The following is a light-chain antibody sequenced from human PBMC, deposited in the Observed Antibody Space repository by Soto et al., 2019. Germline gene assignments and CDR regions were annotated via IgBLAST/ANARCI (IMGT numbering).Light chain of an antibody. V-gene: IGLV2-23*02. CDR3: CSYAGSSTFPYV. Sequence: QSALTQPASLSGSPGQSITISCTGTSNDVGSYNLISWYQHHPGKAPKLMIYEVSKRPSGVSNRFSGSKSGNTASLTISGLQAEDEADYYCCSYAGSSTFPYVFGTGTKVTVL. J-gene: IGLJ1*01. CDR1: SNDVGSYNL. CDR2: EVS.